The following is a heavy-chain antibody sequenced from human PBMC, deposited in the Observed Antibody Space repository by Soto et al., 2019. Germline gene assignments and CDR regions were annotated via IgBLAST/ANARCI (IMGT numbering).Heavy chain of an antibody. CDR3: ARNGYYYGSGSHNDY. Sequence: ASVKVSCKASGYTFTSYGISWVRQAPGQGLEWMGWISAYNGNTNYAQKLQGRVTMTTDTSTSTAYMELRSLRSNDTAVYYCARNGYYYGSGSHNDYWGQGTTVTFSP. CDR2: ISAYNGNT. D-gene: IGHD3-10*01. J-gene: IGHJ4*02. V-gene: IGHV1-18*04. CDR1: GYTFTSYG.